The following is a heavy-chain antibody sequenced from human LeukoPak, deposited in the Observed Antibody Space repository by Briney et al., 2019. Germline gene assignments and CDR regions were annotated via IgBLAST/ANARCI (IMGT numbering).Heavy chain of an antibody. D-gene: IGHD2-15*01. CDR1: GFTFSSYS. CDR2: ITSSNNYI. Sequence: GGSLRLSCAASGFTFSSYSTNWVRQAPGKGLERVSSITSSNNYIYYGDSVRGRFTISRDDAKNSLFLQMNSLRAEDTAVYYCAKAGAVVVVAAKFFDYWGQGTLVTVSS. V-gene: IGHV3-21*04. J-gene: IGHJ4*02. CDR3: AKAGAVVVVAAKFFDY.